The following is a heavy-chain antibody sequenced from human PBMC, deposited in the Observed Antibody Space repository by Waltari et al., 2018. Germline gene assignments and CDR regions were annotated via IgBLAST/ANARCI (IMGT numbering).Heavy chain of an antibody. Sequence: EVQLVESGGGLVQPGGSLRLSCAASGITFSRYWMHWVRQATGKGLVWVSRINSDGSSTSYADSVKGRFTISRDNAKNTLYLQMNSLRAEDTAVYYCATCYYYDSSGNYYVSDYWGQGTLVTVSS. CDR1: GITFSRYW. J-gene: IGHJ4*02. CDR3: ATCYYYDSSGNYYVSDY. V-gene: IGHV3-74*01. D-gene: IGHD3-22*01. CDR2: INSDGSST.